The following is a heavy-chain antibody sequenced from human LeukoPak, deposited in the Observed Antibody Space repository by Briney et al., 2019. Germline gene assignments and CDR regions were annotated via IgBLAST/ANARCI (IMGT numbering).Heavy chain of an antibody. J-gene: IGHJ4*02. D-gene: IGHD6-13*01. V-gene: IGHV3-21*01. CDR2: ISSSSSYI. CDR3: ARGGTAAGFYSFDY. Sequence: GGSLRLSCAASGFTFSSYSMNWVRQAPGKGLEWVSSISSSSSYIYYADSVKGRFTISRDNAKNSLYLQMNSLRAEDTAVYYCARGGTAAGFYSFDYWGQGTQVTVSS. CDR1: GFTFSSYS.